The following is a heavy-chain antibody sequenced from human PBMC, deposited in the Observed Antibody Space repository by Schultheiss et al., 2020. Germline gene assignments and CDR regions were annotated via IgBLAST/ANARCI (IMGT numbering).Heavy chain of an antibody. V-gene: IGHV4-59*08. D-gene: IGHD2-21*01. CDR2: IYYSGST. CDR3: ARRGEEPWFDP. J-gene: IGHJ5*02. CDR1: GGSISSYY. Sequence: TLSLTCTVSGGSISSYYWSWIRQPPGKGLEWIGYIYYSGSTNYNPSLKSRVTISVDTSKNQFSLKLSSVTAADTAVYYCARRGEEPWFDPWGQGTLVTVSS.